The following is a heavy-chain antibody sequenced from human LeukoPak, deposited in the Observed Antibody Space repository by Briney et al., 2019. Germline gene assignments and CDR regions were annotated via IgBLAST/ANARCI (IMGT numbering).Heavy chain of an antibody. D-gene: IGHD4-23*01. CDR3: ARQRTTEVSDY. Sequence: GGSLRLSCAASGFTFSSYSMNWVRQAPGEGLEWVSSISSSSSYIYYADSVKGRFTISRDNAKNSLYLQMNSLRAEDTAVYYCARQRTTEVSDYWGQGTLVTVSS. CDR1: GFTFSSYS. J-gene: IGHJ4*02. CDR2: ISSSSSYI. V-gene: IGHV3-21*01.